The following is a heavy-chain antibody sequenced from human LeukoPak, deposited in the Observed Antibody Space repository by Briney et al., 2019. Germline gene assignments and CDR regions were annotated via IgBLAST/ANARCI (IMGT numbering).Heavy chain of an antibody. Sequence: GGSLRLSCAASGLTFSSYWMSWVRQAPGKGLEWVANIKQDGSEKYYVDSVKGRFTISRDNAKNSLYLQMNSLRAEDTAVYYCARGGPYYYDSSGYFDYWGQGTLVTVS. J-gene: IGHJ4*02. V-gene: IGHV3-7*01. CDR1: GLTFSSYW. CDR3: ARGGPYYYDSSGYFDY. D-gene: IGHD3-22*01. CDR2: IKQDGSEK.